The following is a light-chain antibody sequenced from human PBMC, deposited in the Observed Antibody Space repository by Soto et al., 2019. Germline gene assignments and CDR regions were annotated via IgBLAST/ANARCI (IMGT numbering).Light chain of an antibody. V-gene: IGKV3-20*01. Sequence: EIVLTQSPGTLSLSPGERATLSCRASQSVSSSYLAWYQQKPGQAPRLLIYGASGRATGITDRFSGSVSGTAFNLTISILEPEDFAVYYCQQYGSSPPVTFGQGTRLEIK. CDR3: QQYGSSPPVT. CDR2: GAS. CDR1: QSVSSSY. J-gene: IGKJ5*01.